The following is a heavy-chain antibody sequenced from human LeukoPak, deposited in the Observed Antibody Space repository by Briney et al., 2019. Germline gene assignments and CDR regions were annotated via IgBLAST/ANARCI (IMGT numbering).Heavy chain of an antibody. CDR2: IWYDGSDK. Sequence: GGSLRLSCAASGFTFSDSGMHWVRQAPGKGLEWVAIIWYDGSDKHYAESVKGRFTISRDNSKNTLYLQMNSLRAEDTAVYYCAKGGITPDYWGQGTLVAVSA. V-gene: IGHV3-33*06. CDR3: AKGGITPDY. CDR1: GFTFSDSG. D-gene: IGHD4-23*01. J-gene: IGHJ4*02.